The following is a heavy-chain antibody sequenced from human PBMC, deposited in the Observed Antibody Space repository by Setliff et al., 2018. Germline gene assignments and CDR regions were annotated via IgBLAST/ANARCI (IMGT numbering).Heavy chain of an antibody. CDR3: AREERRDYVWGSYPPRDYYMDV. D-gene: IGHD3-16*01. J-gene: IGHJ6*03. Sequence: PGGSLRLSCAASGFTFSSYEMNCVRQAPGKGLEWVSYISSSGSTIYYADSVKSRFTISRDNAKNSLYLQMNSLRAEDTAVYYCAREERRDYVWGSYPPRDYYMDVWGKGTTVTV. CDR2: ISSSGSTI. CDR1: GFTFSSYE. V-gene: IGHV3-48*03.